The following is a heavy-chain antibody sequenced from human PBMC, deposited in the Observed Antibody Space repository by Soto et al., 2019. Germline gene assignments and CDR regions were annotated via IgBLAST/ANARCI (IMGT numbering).Heavy chain of an antibody. V-gene: IGHV4-59*01. D-gene: IGHD3-10*01. J-gene: IGHJ5*02. CDR1: GGSISSYY. Sequence: SETLSLTCTVSGGSISSYYWSWIRQPPGKGLEWIGYIYYSGSTNYNPPLKSRVTISVDTSKNQFSLKLSSVTAADTAVYYCARRVLWFGELLAWFDPWGQGTLVTVSS. CDR2: IYYSGST. CDR3: ARRVLWFGELLAWFDP.